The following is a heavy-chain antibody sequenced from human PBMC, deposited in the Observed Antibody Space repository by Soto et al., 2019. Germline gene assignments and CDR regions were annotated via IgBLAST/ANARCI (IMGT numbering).Heavy chain of an antibody. V-gene: IGHV4-59*01. Sequence: LETLSLTCTVSGGSISSYYWSWIRQPPGKGLEWIGYIYYSGSTNYNPSLKSRATISVDTSKNQFSLKLSSVTAADTAVYYCARDKEHKQGFDPWGQGTPVTVSS. CDR3: ARDKEHKQGFDP. D-gene: IGHD2-21*01. CDR2: IYYSGST. CDR1: GGSISSYY. J-gene: IGHJ5*02.